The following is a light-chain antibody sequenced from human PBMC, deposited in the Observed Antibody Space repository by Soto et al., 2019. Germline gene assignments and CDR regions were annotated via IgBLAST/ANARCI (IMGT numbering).Light chain of an antibody. V-gene: IGKV3-20*01. J-gene: IGKJ4*01. CDR2: GAS. CDR3: QQYGSSLGVT. Sequence: ESVLTQSPGTLSLSPGERVTLSCRVSESVTANYLAWYQLKAGQAPRLLIYGASTRASGISDRFSGSGSGTDFTLTISRLEPEDFAVYYCQQYGSSLGVTFGGGTKVEIK. CDR1: ESVTANY.